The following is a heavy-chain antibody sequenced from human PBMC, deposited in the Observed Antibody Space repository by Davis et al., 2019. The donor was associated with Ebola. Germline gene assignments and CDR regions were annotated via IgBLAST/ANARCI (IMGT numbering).Heavy chain of an antibody. CDR3: AKSRIAAAVLQHFDY. Sequence: GGSLRLSCAASGFTSSRSGMHWVRQAPGKGLEWVAFTAYDGSYKYYADSVKGRFTISRDNSKNTLYLQMNSLRVEDTAVYYCAKSRIAAAVLQHFDYWGQGTLVTVSS. D-gene: IGHD6-13*01. CDR2: TAYDGSYK. V-gene: IGHV3-30*18. CDR1: GFTSSRSG. J-gene: IGHJ4*02.